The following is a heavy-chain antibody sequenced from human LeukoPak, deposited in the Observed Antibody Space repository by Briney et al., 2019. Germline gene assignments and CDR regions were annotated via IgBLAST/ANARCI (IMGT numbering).Heavy chain of an antibody. J-gene: IGHJ3*01. Sequence: ASVKVSCKASGYTFTSYGISWVRQAPGKGLEWMGGFDPEDGETIYAQKFQGRVTMTEDTSTDTAYMELSSLRSEDTAVYYCATVGYLVGAPVWGQGTMVTVSS. CDR2: FDPEDGET. V-gene: IGHV1-24*01. CDR3: ATVGYLVGAPV. D-gene: IGHD1-26*01. CDR1: GYTFTSYG.